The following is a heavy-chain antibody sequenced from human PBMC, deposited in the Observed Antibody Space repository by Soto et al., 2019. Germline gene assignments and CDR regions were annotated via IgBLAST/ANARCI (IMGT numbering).Heavy chain of an antibody. J-gene: IGHJ6*02. CDR1: GYTFTSYY. D-gene: IGHD6-19*01. CDR3: ARAVAVAGRRAYYYGMDV. CDR2: INPSGGST. V-gene: IGHV1-46*01. Sequence: QVQLVQSGAEVKKPGASVKVSCKASGYTFTSYYMHWVRQAPGQGLEWMGIINPSGGSTSYAQKCQGGVTMTRDTSTSTVYMELSSLRSEDTAVYYCARAVAVAGRRAYYYGMDVWGQGTTVTVSS.